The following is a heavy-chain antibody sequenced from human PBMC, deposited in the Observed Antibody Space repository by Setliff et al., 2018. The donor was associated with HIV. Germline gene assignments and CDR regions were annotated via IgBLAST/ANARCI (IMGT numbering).Heavy chain of an antibody. CDR2: ISPHYGYT. CDR1: GGTFSSYA. CDR3: ARDQMMTMVRGVVMENDY. D-gene: IGHD3-10*01. V-gene: IGHV1-18*01. J-gene: IGHJ4*02. Sequence: ASVKVSCKASGGTFSSYAISWVRQAPGQGLEYMGWISPHYGYTRYVQKFQGRITMTTDTSTTTAYMELRSLRSDDTAVYFCARDQMMTMVRGVVMENDYWGQGTLVTVSS.